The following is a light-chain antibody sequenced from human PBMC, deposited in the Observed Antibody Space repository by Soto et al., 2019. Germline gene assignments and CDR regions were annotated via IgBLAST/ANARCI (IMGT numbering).Light chain of an antibody. V-gene: IGKV2-28*01. CDR1: QSLLNRNGQNC. CDR3: MQALESPPT. J-gene: IGKJ4*01. Sequence: DIVMTQSPLSLPVTPGEPASISCRSSQSLLNRNGQNCLDWYLQKPGQSPQLLIHMGSIRASGVPDRFSGSGSGTYFTLRISRVEAEDVGVYYFMQALESPPTFGGGTKVEIK. CDR2: MGS.